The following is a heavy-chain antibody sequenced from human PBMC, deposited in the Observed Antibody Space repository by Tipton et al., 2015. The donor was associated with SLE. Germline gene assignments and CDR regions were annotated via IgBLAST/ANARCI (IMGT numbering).Heavy chain of an antibody. CDR2: ISAYNGNT. J-gene: IGHJ4*02. D-gene: IGHD3-3*01. CDR1: GYTFTSYG. CDR3: ARDRKGTLVRWEWLLSRGFDY. Sequence: QLVQSGSELKKPGASVKVSCKASGYTFTSYGISWVRQAPGQGLEWMGWISAYNGNTNYAQKLQGRVTMTTDTSTSTAYMELSRLRSDDTAVYYCARDRKGTLVRWEWLLSRGFDYWGQGTLVTVSS. V-gene: IGHV1-18*01.